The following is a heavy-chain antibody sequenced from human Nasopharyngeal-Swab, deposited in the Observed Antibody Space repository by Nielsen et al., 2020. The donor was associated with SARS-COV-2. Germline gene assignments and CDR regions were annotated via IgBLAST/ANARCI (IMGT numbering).Heavy chain of an antibody. J-gene: IGHJ4*02. D-gene: IGHD1-1*01. CDR2: ISGSGGST. Sequence: GESMKISCAASGFTFSRYAMSWVRQAPGKGLEWVSAISGSGGSTYYADSVKGRFTISRDNSKNTLYLQMNSLRAEDTAVYYCAKPATTGTSYFDYWGQGTLVTVSS. CDR3: AKPATTGTSYFDY. CDR1: GFTFSRYA. V-gene: IGHV3-23*01.